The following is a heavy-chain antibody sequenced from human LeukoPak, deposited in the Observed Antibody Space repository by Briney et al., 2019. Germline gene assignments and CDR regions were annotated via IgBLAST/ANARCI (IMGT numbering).Heavy chain of an antibody. Sequence: SETLSLTCTVSVGSIRSSSYYWGWIRKPPGKGLEWIGSIYYSGSTYYNASLKSRGTISVVTSKNQFSLKLNSVTAADTAVYFCARQVVAVAGTGYFDYWGQGTLVTVSS. CDR1: VGSIRSSSYY. D-gene: IGHD6-19*01. CDR2: IYYSGST. CDR3: ARQVVAVAGTGYFDY. J-gene: IGHJ4*02. V-gene: IGHV4-39*01.